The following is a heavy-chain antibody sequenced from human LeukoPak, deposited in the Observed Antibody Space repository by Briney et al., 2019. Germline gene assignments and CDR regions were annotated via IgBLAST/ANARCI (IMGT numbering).Heavy chain of an antibody. CDR1: GGSISNYY. D-gene: IGHD3-10*01. CDR3: AREYYYGSGSYYDF. J-gene: IGHJ4*02. CDR2: IYSSGST. V-gene: IGHV4-59*01. Sequence: PSETLSLTCTVSGGSISNYYWSWIRQPPGKGLEWIGYIYSSGSTIFNPSLKSRVTMSVDTSKNQFSLKLSSVTAADTAVYYCAREYYYGSGSYYDFWGQGTLVTVSS.